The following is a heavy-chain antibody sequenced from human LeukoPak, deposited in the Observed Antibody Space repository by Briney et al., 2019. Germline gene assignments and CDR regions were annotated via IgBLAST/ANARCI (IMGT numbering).Heavy chain of an antibody. V-gene: IGHV3-23*01. Sequence: GGSLRLSCAASGFTFSSYAMTWVRQAPGKGLEWVSAISGSGGNTYYADSVKGRFTISRDNSRNTLYLQMNSLGAEDTAVYYCAELGITMIGDVWGKGTTVTVSS. J-gene: IGHJ6*04. D-gene: IGHD3-10*02. CDR1: GFTFSSYA. CDR3: AELGITMIGDV. CDR2: ISGSGGNT.